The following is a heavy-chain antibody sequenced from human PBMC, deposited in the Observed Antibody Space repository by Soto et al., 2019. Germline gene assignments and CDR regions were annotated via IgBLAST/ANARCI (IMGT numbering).Heavy chain of an antibody. Sequence: GGSLRLSCAASRLTFSDYYMSWIRQAPGKGLEWLSHISSSGTTIHYADSVKGRFTISRDNAKKSLFLQMNSLRAEDTAVYYCVARIQLWNRVDFWGQGTLVTV. D-gene: IGHD5-18*01. CDR2: ISSSGTTI. V-gene: IGHV3-11*01. J-gene: IGHJ4*02. CDR1: RLTFSDYY. CDR3: VARIQLWNRVDF.